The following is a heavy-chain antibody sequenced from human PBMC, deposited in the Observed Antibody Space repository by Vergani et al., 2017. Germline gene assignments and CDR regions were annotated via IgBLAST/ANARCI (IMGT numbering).Heavy chain of an antibody. J-gene: IGHJ6*02. CDR2: ISSSSSYI. V-gene: IGHV3-21*01. D-gene: IGHD3-10*01. CDR1: GFTFSSYS. CDR3: ARDRYYRGSGSYPYFCYYGLDV. Sequence: EVQLVESGGGLVKRGGSLRLSCAASGFTFSSYSMNWVRQAPGKGLEWVSSISSSSSYIHYSDSLKGRFTISRDNAKSSLYLQMNSLRAEDTGVYYCARDRYYRGSGSYPYFCYYGLDVWGQGTAVTVSS.